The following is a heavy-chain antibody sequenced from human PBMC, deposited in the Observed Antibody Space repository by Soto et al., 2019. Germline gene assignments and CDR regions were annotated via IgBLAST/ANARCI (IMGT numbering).Heavy chain of an antibody. V-gene: IGHV4-39*01. CDR3: ARPFQAGTTGYYYGMDV. CDR1: GGSISSSSYY. Sequence: SETLSLTCTVSGGSISSSSYYWGWIRQPPGKGLEWIGSIYYSGSTYYNPSLKSRVTISVDTSKNQFSLKLSSVAAADTAVYYCARPFQAGTTGYYYGMDVWGQGTTVTVSS. J-gene: IGHJ6*02. CDR2: IYYSGST. D-gene: IGHD4-17*01.